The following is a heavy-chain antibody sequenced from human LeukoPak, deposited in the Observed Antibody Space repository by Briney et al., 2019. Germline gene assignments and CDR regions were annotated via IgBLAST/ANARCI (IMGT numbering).Heavy chain of an antibody. CDR2: IYYSGST. J-gene: IGHJ4*02. Sequence: SETLSLTCTVSGGSISSYYWSWIRQPPGKGLEWIGYIYYSGSTNYNPSLKSRVTISVDTSKNQFSLKLSSVTAADTAVYYCARAITYYDFWSGYDYRGQGTLVTVSS. V-gene: IGHV4-59*01. CDR1: GGSISSYY. D-gene: IGHD3-3*01. CDR3: ARAITYYDFWSGYDY.